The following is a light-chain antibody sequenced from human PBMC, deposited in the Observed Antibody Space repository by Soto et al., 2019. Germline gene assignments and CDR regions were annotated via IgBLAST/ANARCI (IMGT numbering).Light chain of an antibody. CDR1: NTDIGNYYE. CDR3: SSYAGSKNLL. V-gene: IGLV2-8*01. Sequence: QSVLTQPPSASGSPGQSVTISCTGTNTDIGNYYEVSWYQQHPGKAPKLVIYDVSKRPSGVPDRFSGSKSGNTASLSVSGLQAEDEADYFCSSYAGSKNLLFGGGTKLTVL. CDR2: DVS. J-gene: IGLJ2*01.